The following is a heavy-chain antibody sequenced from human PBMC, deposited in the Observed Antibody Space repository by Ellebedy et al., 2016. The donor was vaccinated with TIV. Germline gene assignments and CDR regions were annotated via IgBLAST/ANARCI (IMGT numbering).Heavy chain of an antibody. CDR3: LGPHGLVQS. CDR1: GFTFSNYW. Sequence: GESLKISCVASGFTFSNYWMSWVRQAPGKGLEWVANIKEAGSVRVHVDSVEGRVTISRDNAKNSLYLQKNSLRAEDTAVYYCLGPHGLVQSWGQGTLSTVSS. J-gene: IGHJ5*02. CDR2: IKEAGSVR. V-gene: IGHV3-7*03. D-gene: IGHD6-19*01.